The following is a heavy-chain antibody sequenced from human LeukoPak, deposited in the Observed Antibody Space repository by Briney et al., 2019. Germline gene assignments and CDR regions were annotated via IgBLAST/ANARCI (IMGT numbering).Heavy chain of an antibody. CDR3: ARHPDLDY. CDR1: GYSISSGYY. J-gene: IGHJ4*02. V-gene: IGHV4-38-2*02. CDR2: INYSGST. Sequence: KPSETLSLTCTVSGYSISSGYYWGWIRQPPGKGLEWIASINYSGSTYYNPSLKSRVTISVDTSKNQFSLKLSSMTAADTAVYYCARHPDLDYWGQGILVTVSS.